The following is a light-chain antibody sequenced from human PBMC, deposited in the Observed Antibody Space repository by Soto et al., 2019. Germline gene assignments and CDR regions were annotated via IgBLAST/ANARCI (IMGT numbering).Light chain of an antibody. V-gene: IGKV1-39*01. CDR3: QQSYNTPYT. Sequence: DLQMTQSPSSLSASVGDRVTITCRASQSITSYLNWYQQKPGKAPKLLIYAASSLQSGVPSRFSGSGSVTDFTLTISSLQPEDFATYSCQQSYNTPYTFGQGTKLEIK. CDR2: AAS. CDR1: QSITSY. J-gene: IGKJ2*01.